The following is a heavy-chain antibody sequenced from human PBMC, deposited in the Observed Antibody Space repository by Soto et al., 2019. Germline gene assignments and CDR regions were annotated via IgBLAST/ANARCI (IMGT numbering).Heavy chain of an antibody. V-gene: IGHV4-34*01. D-gene: IGHD6-6*01. CDR2: INHSGST. Sequence: PSETLSLTCAVYGGSFSGYYWSWIRQPPGKGLEWIGEINHSGSTNYNPSLKSRVTISVDTSKNQFSLKLSSVTAADTAVYYCARGRSWGAAHTPNWFDPWGQGTLVTAPQ. J-gene: IGHJ5*02. CDR3: ARGRSWGAAHTPNWFDP. CDR1: GGSFSGYY.